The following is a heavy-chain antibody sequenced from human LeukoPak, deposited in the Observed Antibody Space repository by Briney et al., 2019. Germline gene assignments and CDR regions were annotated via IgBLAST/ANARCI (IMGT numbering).Heavy chain of an antibody. V-gene: IGHV5-51*01. J-gene: IGHJ6*02. CDR3: ATRGPNSGYDFEGAPGEYYYGMDV. Sequence: GESLKISCKGSGYSFTSHWIGWVRQMPGKGLEWMGIIYPGDSDTRYSPSFQGQVTISADKSISTAYLQWSSLKASDTAMYYCATRGPNSGYDFEGAPGEYYYGMDVWGQGTTVTVSS. CDR1: GYSFTSHW. D-gene: IGHD5-12*01. CDR2: IYPGDSDT.